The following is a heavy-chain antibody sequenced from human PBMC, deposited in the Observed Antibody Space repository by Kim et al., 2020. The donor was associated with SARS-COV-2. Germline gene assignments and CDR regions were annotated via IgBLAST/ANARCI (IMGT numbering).Heavy chain of an antibody. V-gene: IGHV1-69*13. Sequence: SVKVSCKASGGTFSSYAISWVRQAPGQGLEWMGGIIPIFGTANYAQKFQGRVTITADESTSTAYMELSSLRSEDTAVYYCARDSPIVVVPAAMNYYYYGMDVWGQGTTVTVSS. D-gene: IGHD2-2*01. CDR3: ARDSPIVVVPAAMNYYYYGMDV. CDR1: GGTFSSYA. CDR2: IIPIFGTA. J-gene: IGHJ6*02.